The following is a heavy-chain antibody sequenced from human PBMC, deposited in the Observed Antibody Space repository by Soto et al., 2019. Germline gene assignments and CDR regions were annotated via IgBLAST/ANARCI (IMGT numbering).Heavy chain of an antibody. D-gene: IGHD5-12*01. V-gene: IGHV4-59*01. CDR2: IYYSGST. Sequence: SETLSLTCTVSGGSISSYYWSWIRQPPGKGLEWIGYIYYSGSTNYNPSLKSRVTISVDTSKNQFSLKLSSVTAADTGIYYCAREGNKGRGVAKMTDVWGQGNTVTVSS. CDR1: GGSISSYY. CDR3: AREGNKGRGVAKMTDV. J-gene: IGHJ6*02.